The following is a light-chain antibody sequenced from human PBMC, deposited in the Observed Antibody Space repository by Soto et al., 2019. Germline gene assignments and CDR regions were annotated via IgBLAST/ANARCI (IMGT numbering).Light chain of an antibody. CDR2: EVS. J-gene: IGLJ3*02. CDR1: SSDVGGYNY. Sequence: QSALTQPASVSGSPGQSITISCTGTSSDVGGYNYVSWYQQHPGKAPKLMIYEVSNRPSGVSNRFSGSKSGNTASLTISGLQAEDEGDYYCSSDTSSIPLVFGGGTQLTVL. CDR3: SSDTSSIPLV. V-gene: IGLV2-14*01.